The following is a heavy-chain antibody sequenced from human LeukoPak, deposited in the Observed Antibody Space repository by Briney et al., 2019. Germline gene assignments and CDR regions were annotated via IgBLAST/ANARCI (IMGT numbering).Heavy chain of an antibody. D-gene: IGHD3-10*01. CDR1: GGSISSYY. CDR2: IYYSGST. Sequence: SETLSLTCTVSGGSISSYYWSWIRQPPGKGLEWIGYIYYSGSTNYNPSLKSRVTISVDTSKNQFSLKLSSVTAADTAVYYCARDATYYYGSGSQGGLDYWGQGTLVTVSS. CDR3: ARDATYYYGSGSQGGLDY. V-gene: IGHV4-59*01. J-gene: IGHJ4*02.